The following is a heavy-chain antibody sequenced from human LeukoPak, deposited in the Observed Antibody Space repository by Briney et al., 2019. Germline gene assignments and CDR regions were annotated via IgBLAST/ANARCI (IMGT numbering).Heavy chain of an antibody. D-gene: IGHD2-21*02. Sequence: SVKVSCKASGYTFTGYYMHWVRQAPGQGLEWMGGIIPIFGTANYAQKFQGRVTITADKSTSTAYMELSSLRSEDTAVYYCARSIVVVTAISSFDYWGQGTLVTVSS. J-gene: IGHJ4*02. CDR3: ARSIVVVTAISSFDY. V-gene: IGHV1-69*06. CDR1: GYTFTGYY. CDR2: IIPIFGTA.